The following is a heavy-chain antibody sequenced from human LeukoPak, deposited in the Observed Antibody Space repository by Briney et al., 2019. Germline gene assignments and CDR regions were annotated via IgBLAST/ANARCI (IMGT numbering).Heavy chain of an antibody. Sequence: PSETLSLTCAVYGGSFSGYYWSWIRKPPGKGLEWIGEINHSGSTNYNPSLKRRVTISVDTSKNQFSLKLSSVTAADTAVYYCANIVVVTAIPWGQGTLVTVSS. V-gene: IGHV4-34*01. D-gene: IGHD2-21*02. CDR3: ANIVVVTAIP. CDR1: GGSFSGYY. J-gene: IGHJ5*02. CDR2: INHSGST.